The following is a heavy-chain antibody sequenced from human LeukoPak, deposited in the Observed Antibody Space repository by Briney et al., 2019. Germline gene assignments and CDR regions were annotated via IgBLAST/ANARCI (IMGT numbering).Heavy chain of an antibody. CDR3: ARGGPQIYYDSSGYYYI. CDR2: INHSGST. J-gene: IGHJ4*02. V-gene: IGHV4-34*01. D-gene: IGHD3-22*01. Sequence: PSETLSLTCAVYGGSFSGYYWSWIRQPPGKGLEWIGEINHSGSTNYNPSLKSRVTISVDTSKNQFSLKLSSVTAADTAVYYCARGGPQIYYDSSGYYYIWGQGTLVTVSS. CDR1: GGSFSGYY.